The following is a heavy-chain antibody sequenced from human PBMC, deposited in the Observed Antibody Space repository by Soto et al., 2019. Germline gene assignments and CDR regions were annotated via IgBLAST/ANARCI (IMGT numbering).Heavy chain of an antibody. J-gene: IGHJ4*02. V-gene: IGHV3-30*04. CDR1: GFIFKNYA. CDR3: TKSSGGSSSVGMDY. Sequence: GGSLRLSCAGSGFIFKNYALNWARQAPGKGLEWVASITRDGYNKYYADSVKGRFTISRDNSRDTLSLQMTALTIEDSSVYYCTKSSGGSSSVGMDYWGQGTRVTVSS. CDR2: ITRDGYNK. D-gene: IGHD6-6*01.